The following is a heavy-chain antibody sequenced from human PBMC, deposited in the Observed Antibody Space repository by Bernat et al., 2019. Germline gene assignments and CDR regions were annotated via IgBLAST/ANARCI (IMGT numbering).Heavy chain of an antibody. V-gene: IGHV3-74*01. D-gene: IGHD3-3*01. Sequence: EVQLVESGGGLVQPGGSLRLSCAASGFTFSSYWMHWVRQAPGKGLVWVSRFNSDGSSTTYADSVKGRFTISRDNAKNTVYPQMNSLRAEDTAVYYCARARYYDLIDYWGQGTLVTVSS. CDR3: ARARYYDLIDY. CDR2: FNSDGSST. CDR1: GFTFSSYW. J-gene: IGHJ4*02.